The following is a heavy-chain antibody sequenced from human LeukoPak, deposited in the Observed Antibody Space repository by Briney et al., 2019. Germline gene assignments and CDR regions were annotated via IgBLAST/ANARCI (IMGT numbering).Heavy chain of an antibody. CDR2: IYYSGST. Sequence: SETLSLTCTVSGDSISSYYWSWIRQPPGKGLEWIGYIYYSGSTNYNPSLRSRVTISVDTSKNQFSLKLSSVTAADTAVYYCARGKYYFGYWGQGTLVTVSS. CDR3: ARGKYYFGY. CDR1: GDSISSYY. V-gene: IGHV4-59*01. J-gene: IGHJ4*02. D-gene: IGHD3-10*01.